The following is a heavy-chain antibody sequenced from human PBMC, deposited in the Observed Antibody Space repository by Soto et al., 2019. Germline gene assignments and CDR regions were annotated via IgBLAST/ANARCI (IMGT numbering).Heavy chain of an antibody. CDR3: ARSGHTFDGVV. D-gene: IGHD3-16*01. Sequence: SETLSLTCTVSGASMSNHYCSWIRQPPGKGLGYIGYIFYTGSTNYNASLESRVTMSIDTSRNQISLNLRSVTAADTAVYYCARSGHTFDGVVWGQGALVTVSS. J-gene: IGHJ4*02. V-gene: IGHV4-59*11. CDR1: GASMSNHY. CDR2: IFYTGST.